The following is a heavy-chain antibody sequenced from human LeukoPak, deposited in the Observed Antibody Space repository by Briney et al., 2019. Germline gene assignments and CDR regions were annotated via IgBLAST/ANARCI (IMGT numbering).Heavy chain of an antibody. CDR3: ARGDTYYDFWSGYWKNYYFDY. CDR1: GFTFSSYS. V-gene: IGHV3-21*01. D-gene: IGHD3-3*01. CDR2: ISSSSSYI. J-gene: IGHJ4*02. Sequence: PGGSLRLSCAASGFTFSSYSMNWVRQAPGKGLEWVSSISSSSSYIYYADSVKGRFTISRDNAKNSLYLQMNSLRAEDTAVYYCARGDTYYDFWSGYWKNYYFDYWGQGTLVTVSS.